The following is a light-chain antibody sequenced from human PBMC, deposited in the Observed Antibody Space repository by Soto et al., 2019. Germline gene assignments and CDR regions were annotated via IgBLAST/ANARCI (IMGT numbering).Light chain of an antibody. CDR2: DAS. CDR3: QQRYSQPLT. Sequence: EIVLPQSPATLSLSPGGRATIACRVSQRINIYLAWYKQKLGQAPRLLIYDASLRATGIPATFSGRGSGTYFTLTISSLEPEVFGVYYCQQRYSQPLTFGGGTKVEIK. J-gene: IGKJ4*01. V-gene: IGKV3-11*01. CDR1: QRINIY.